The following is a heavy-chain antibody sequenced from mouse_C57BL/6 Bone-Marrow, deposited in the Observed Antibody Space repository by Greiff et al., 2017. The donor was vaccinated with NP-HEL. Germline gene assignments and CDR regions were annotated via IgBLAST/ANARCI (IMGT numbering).Heavy chain of an antibody. CDR3: TRWGLQPFDY. CDR2: ISSGGDYI. CDR1: GFTFSSYA. Sequence: DVMLVESGEGLVKPGGSLKLFCAASGFTFSSYAMSWVRQTPEKRLEWVAYISSGGDYIYYADTVKGRFTISRDNARNTLYLQMSSLKSEDTAMYYCTRWGLQPFDYWGQGTTLTVSS. J-gene: IGHJ2*01. V-gene: IGHV5-9-1*02. D-gene: IGHD2-2*01.